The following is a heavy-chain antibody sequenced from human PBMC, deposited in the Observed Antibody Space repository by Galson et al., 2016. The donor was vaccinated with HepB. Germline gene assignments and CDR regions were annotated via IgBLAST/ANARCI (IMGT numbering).Heavy chain of an antibody. J-gene: IGHJ3*02. CDR1: GASVSSGTYS. Sequence: TLSLTCTVSGASVSSGTYSWSWIRQPPGKGLEWIGYIYHTGTTYYNPSLKSRGTVSVDRSKNQFFLNLSSVTAADTAVYYCARLTSYYDGLSGYFLHDGFDIWGQGTMVTVSS. V-gene: IGHV4-30-2*01. D-gene: IGHD3-3*01. CDR2: IYHTGTT. CDR3: ARLTSYYDGLSGYFLHDGFDI.